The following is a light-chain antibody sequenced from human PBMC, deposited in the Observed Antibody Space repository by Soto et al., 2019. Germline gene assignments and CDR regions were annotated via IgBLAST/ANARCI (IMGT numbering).Light chain of an antibody. J-gene: IGLJ1*01. Sequence: QSALTQPPSAPGSPGQSVTISCTGTGSDVGAYNYVSWYQQHPGKAPKLMIYEVSKRPSGVPDRFSGSKSGNTASLTVSGLQTEDEADYYCSSKRGRNSYVFGTGTKVTVL. CDR1: GSDVGAYNY. V-gene: IGLV2-8*01. CDR2: EVS. CDR3: SSKRGRNSYV.